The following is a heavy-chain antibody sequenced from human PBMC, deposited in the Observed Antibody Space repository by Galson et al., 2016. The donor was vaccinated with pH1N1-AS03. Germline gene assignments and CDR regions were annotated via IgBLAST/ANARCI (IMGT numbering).Heavy chain of an antibody. V-gene: IGHV1-18*01. CDR1: GYNFVTYG. Sequence: SVKVSCKASGYNFVTYGITWVRQGPGQGLEWMGWINPYSTNTKYTKKVQDRVTMTADTSTTTAHLDLRNLGSDDTDVYYWARDVAGRPFLIDYWGQGTLVIVSS. CDR2: INPYSTNT. J-gene: IGHJ4*02. CDR3: ARDVAGRPFLIDY.